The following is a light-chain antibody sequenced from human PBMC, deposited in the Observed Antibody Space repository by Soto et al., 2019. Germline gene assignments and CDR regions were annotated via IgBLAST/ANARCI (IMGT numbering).Light chain of an antibody. CDR1: QRVSSSY. V-gene: IGKV3-20*01. CDR3: QQYGSSPWT. J-gene: IGKJ1*01. CDR2: GAS. Sequence: EIVLTQSPGTLSLSPGEIATLSCRASQRVSSSYLAWYQQKPGQAPRLLIYGASSRATGIPDRFSGSGSGTGFTLSISRLEPEYFAVYYCQQYGSSPWTFGQGTKVEIK.